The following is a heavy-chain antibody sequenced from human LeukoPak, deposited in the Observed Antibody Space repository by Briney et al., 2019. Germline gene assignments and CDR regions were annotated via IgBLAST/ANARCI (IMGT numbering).Heavy chain of an antibody. CDR3: ARDPEDSNDYYLAY. CDR2: IGNSGSPI. V-gene: IGHV3-48*03. J-gene: IGHJ4*02. D-gene: IGHD5-18*01. Sequence: PGGSLRLSCAASGFTFSSYEMNWVRQAPGKGLEWVSYIGNSGSPIYYADSVKGRFTISRDNAKNSLYLQMNSLRAEDTAVYYYARDPEDSNDYYLAYWGRGTLVTVSS. CDR1: GFTFSSYE.